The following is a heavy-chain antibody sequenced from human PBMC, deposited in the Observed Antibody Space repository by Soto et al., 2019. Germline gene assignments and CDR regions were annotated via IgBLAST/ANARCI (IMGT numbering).Heavy chain of an antibody. J-gene: IGHJ4*02. CDR1: GGNFTSFW. Sequence: ISCKGSGGNFTSFWSARVRQKNGKGLEWMGIIYPGDFDTRYSPSFQGQVTISADKSINTAYLQWSSLKASDTAMYYCARRLSPLDPYHFDYWGQGTLVTVSS. V-gene: IGHV5-51*01. CDR3: ARRLSPLDPYHFDY. CDR2: IYPGDFDT.